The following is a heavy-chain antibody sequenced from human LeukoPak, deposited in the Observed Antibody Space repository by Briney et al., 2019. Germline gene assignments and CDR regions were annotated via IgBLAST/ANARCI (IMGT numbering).Heavy chain of an antibody. CDR2: ISGSGGST. CDR3: AKCNAWDILTGYPYFDY. D-gene: IGHD3-9*01. V-gene: IGHV3-23*01. CDR1: GFTSSNYA. Sequence: GGSLRLSCAASGFTSSNYAMSWVRQAPGEGLEWVSSISGSGGSTYYADSVRARFTISRDKSKNTLYLQMNSLRAEDTAVYYCAKCNAWDILTGYPYFDYWGQGTLVTVSS. J-gene: IGHJ4*02.